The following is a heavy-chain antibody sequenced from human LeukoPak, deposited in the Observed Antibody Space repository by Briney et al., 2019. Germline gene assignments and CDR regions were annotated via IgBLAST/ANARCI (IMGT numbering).Heavy chain of an antibody. Sequence: ASVKVSCKASGYTFTTFGITRVRQAPGQGLEWMGWITDNGNTNYAQKLQGRVTMTTDTSTSTAYMELRSLRSDDTAVYYCARDDGYSGYWGQGTLVTVSS. V-gene: IGHV1-18*01. J-gene: IGHJ4*02. CDR1: GYTFTTFG. CDR2: ITDNGNT. D-gene: IGHD2-2*03. CDR3: ARDDGYSGY.